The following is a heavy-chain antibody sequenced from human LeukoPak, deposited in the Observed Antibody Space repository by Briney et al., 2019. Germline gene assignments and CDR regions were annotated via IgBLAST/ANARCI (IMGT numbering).Heavy chain of an antibody. Sequence: PSETLSLTCTVSGGSISSSSYYWGWIRQPPGKGLEWIGSIYYSGSTYYNPSLKSRVTTSVDTSKNQFSLKLSSVTAADTAVYYCARGWIQLWFDYWGQGTLVTVSS. V-gene: IGHV4-39*01. D-gene: IGHD5-18*01. CDR2: IYYSGST. CDR1: GGSISSSSYY. CDR3: ARGWIQLWFDY. J-gene: IGHJ4*02.